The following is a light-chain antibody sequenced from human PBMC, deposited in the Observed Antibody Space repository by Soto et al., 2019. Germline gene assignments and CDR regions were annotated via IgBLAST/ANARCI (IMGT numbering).Light chain of an antibody. CDR3: QQLNSYLFT. J-gene: IGKJ3*01. V-gene: IGKV1-9*01. CDR2: AAS. CDR1: QGISSY. Sequence: IQLTQSPSSLSASVGDRVTITCRASQGISSYLAWYQQKPGKAPKLLIYAASTVQSGVPSRFSGSGSGTEFTLTISSLQPEDFATYYCQQLNSYLFTFGPGTKVDIK.